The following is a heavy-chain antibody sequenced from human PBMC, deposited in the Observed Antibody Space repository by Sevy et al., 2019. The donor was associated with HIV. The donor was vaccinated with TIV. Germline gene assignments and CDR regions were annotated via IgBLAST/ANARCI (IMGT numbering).Heavy chain of an antibody. Sequence: GGSLRLSCAASGFDFSIYSMSWVRQAPGKGLEWVSTLSLGSGKINYADSVKGRFTISRDNSKSSVYLQMNNMIVEDTAVYYCAREGCTKPHDYWGQGTLVTVSS. CDR2: LSLGSGKI. CDR1: GFDFSIYS. D-gene: IGHD2-8*01. V-gene: IGHV3-23*01. CDR3: AREGCTKPHDY. J-gene: IGHJ4*02.